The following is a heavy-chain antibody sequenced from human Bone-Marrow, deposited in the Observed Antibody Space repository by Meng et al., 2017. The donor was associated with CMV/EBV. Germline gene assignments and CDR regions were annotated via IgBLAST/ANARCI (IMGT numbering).Heavy chain of an antibody. CDR3: ARLGYCSGGSCLPP. Sequence: GESLKISCAASGFTFSSYSMNWVRQAPGKGLEWVSSISSSSSYIYYADSVKGRFTISRDNAKNSLYLQMNSLRAEDTAVYYCARLGYCSGGSCLPPWGQGTLVTVSS. D-gene: IGHD2-15*01. J-gene: IGHJ5*02. CDR1: GFTFSSYS. CDR2: ISSSSSYI. V-gene: IGHV3-21*01.